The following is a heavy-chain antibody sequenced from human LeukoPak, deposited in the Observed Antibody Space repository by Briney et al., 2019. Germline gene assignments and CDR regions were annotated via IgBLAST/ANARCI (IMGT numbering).Heavy chain of an antibody. CDR3: AKAPYDSLTGYSPS. CDR1: GFTFSSYG. V-gene: IGHV3-30*18. CDR2: ISYDGSNK. D-gene: IGHD3-9*01. J-gene: IGHJ5*02. Sequence: PGRSLRLSYAASGFTFSSYGMHWVRQAPGKGLEWVAVISYDGSNKYYADSVKGRFTISRDNSKNTLYLQMNSLRAEDTAVYYCAKAPYDSLTGYSPSWGQGTLVTVSS.